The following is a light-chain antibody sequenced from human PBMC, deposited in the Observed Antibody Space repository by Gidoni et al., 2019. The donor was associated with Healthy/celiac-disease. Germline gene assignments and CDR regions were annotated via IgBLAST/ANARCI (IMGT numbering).Light chain of an antibody. V-gene: IGKV3-11*01. CDR1: QSVSSY. CDR2: DAS. J-gene: IGKJ4*01. Sequence: EIVLTQSPATLSLSPGERATLSCRASQSVSSYVAWYQQKPGQAPRLLIYDASNKATGIPARFSGSGSGTDFTLTISSLEPEEFAVYYCQQRSNWPLFGGGTKVEIK. CDR3: QQRSNWPL.